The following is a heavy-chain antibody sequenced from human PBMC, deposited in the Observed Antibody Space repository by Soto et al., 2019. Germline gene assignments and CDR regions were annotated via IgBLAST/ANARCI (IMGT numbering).Heavy chain of an antibody. CDR1: GFTFSSYS. J-gene: IGHJ6*02. CDR3: ARDPTYSSGWTNYYYGMDV. D-gene: IGHD6-19*01. CDR2: ISSSSSYI. Sequence: PGGSLRLACAASGFTFSSYSMNWVRQAPGKGLEWVSSISSSSSYIYYADSVKGRFTISRDNAKDSLYLQMNSLRAEDTAVYYCARDPTYSSGWTNYYYGMDVWGQGTTVTGSS. V-gene: IGHV3-21*01.